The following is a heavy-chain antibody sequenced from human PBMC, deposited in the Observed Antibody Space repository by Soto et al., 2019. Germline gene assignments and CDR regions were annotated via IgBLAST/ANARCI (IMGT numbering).Heavy chain of an antibody. V-gene: IGHV3-23*01. CDR3: AKRLFAIVVVGGYDI. CDR2: IDGTGTST. J-gene: IGHJ3*02. D-gene: IGHD5-12*01. Sequence: GGSLRLSCAASGFTFSNYAMGWVRQAPGKGLEWVSGIDGTGTSTYYAESVKGRFTISRDNSKNTLYLQMNSLRVEDTAVYYCAKRLFAIVVVGGYDIWGQGTMVTVSS. CDR1: GFTFSNYA.